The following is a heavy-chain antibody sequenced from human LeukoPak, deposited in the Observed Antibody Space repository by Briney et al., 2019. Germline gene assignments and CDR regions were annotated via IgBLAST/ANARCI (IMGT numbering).Heavy chain of an antibody. J-gene: IGHJ6*03. CDR3: AKDNYDFWSPRYYYYYMDV. CDR2: ISGDGGST. V-gene: IGHV3-43*02. D-gene: IGHD3-3*01. CDR1: GFTFDDYA. Sequence: GGSLRLSCAASGFTFDDYAMHWVRQAPGKGLEWVSLISGDGGSTYYADSVMGRFTISRDNSKNSLYLQMNSLRTEDTALYYCAKDNYDFWSPRYYYYYMDVWGKGTTVTVSS.